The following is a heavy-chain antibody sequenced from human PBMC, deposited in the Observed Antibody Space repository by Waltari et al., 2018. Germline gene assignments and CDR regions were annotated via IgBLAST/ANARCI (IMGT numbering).Heavy chain of an antibody. CDR1: GGSFSGYY. CDR3: ALTDCTGGVCPLDY. D-gene: IGHD2-8*02. J-gene: IGHJ4*02. V-gene: IGHV4-34*01. CDR2: INHSGST. Sequence: QVQLQQWGAGLLKPSETLSLTFAVYGGSFSGYYWSWIRQPPGKGLEWIGEINHSGSTNYNPSLKSRVTISVDTSKNQFSLKLSSVTAADTAVYYCALTDCTGGVCPLDYWGQGTLVTVSS.